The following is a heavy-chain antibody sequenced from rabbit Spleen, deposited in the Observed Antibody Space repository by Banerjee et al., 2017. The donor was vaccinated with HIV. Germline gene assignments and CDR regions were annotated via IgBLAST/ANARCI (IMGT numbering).Heavy chain of an antibody. J-gene: IGHJ6*01. Sequence: QSLEESGGDLVKPEGSLTLTCKASDFSFNSGYYMCWVRQAPGKGLEWIGCIYTANSAKWYASWVNGRFTISKTSSTTVTLQMTRLTAADTATYFCARDTSSSFSSYGMDLWGPGTLVTVS. V-gene: IGHV1S40*01. CDR1: DFSFNSGYY. D-gene: IGHD1-1*01. CDR3: ARDTSSSFSSYGMDL. CDR2: IYTANSAK.